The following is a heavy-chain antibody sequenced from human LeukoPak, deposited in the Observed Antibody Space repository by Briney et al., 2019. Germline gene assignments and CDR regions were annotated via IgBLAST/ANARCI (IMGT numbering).Heavy chain of an antibody. CDR3: ARDRGGYCSGGSCYVAPYGASSYFDY. CDR2: IIPIFGTA. D-gene: IGHD2-15*01. CDR1: GGTFSSYA. J-gene: IGHJ4*02. V-gene: IGHV1-69*05. Sequence: SVKVSCKASGGTFSSYAISWVRQAPGQGLEWMGGIIPIFGTANYAQKFQGRVMITTDESTSTAYMELSSLRSEDTAVYYCARDRGGYCSGGSCYVAPYGASSYFDYWGQGTLVTVSS.